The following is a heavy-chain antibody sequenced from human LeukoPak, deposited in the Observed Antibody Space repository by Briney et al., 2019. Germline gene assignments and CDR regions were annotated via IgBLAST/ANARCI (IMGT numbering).Heavy chain of an antibody. Sequence: GGSLRLSCAASGFTFSSYAMSWVRQAPGKGLEWVSYISSSSSTIYYADSVKGRFTISRDNAKNSLYLQMNSLRAEDTAVYYCARGSDFWSGYYTPPFDYWGQGTLVTVSS. CDR3: ARGSDFWSGYYTPPFDY. D-gene: IGHD3-3*01. J-gene: IGHJ4*02. V-gene: IGHV3-48*01. CDR1: GFTFSSYA. CDR2: ISSSSSTI.